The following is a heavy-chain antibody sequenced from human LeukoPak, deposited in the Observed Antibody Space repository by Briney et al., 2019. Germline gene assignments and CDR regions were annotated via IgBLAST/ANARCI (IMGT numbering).Heavy chain of an antibody. V-gene: IGHV4-4*02. J-gene: IGHJ3*02. CDR3: ARDSTIAAAGTVGAFDI. CDR1: GGSISSSNW. D-gene: IGHD6-13*01. Sequence: SGTLSLTCAVSGGSISSSNWWSWVRQPPGKGLEWIGEIYHSGSTNYNPSLKSRATISVDKSKNQFSLKLSSVTAADTAVYYCARDSTIAAAGTVGAFDIWGQGTMVTVSS. CDR2: IYHSGST.